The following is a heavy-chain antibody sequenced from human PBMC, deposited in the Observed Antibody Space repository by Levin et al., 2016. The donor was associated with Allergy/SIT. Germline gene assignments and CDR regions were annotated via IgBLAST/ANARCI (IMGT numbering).Heavy chain of an antibody. Sequence: WIRQPPGKGLEWVAVISYDARTKKYADSVKGRYTISRDNSKNTLYLQMNSLRGEDTALYYCAKDAMSAGPFAFDIWGHGTMVTVSS. V-gene: IGHV3-30*18. CDR3: AKDAMSAGPFAFDI. CDR2: ISYDARTK. J-gene: IGHJ3*02.